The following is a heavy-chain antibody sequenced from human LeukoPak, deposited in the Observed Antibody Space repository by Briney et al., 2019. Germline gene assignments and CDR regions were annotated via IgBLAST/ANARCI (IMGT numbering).Heavy chain of an antibody. CDR3: SGSFGELTFFDY. Sequence: SGGPLRLPCTPSGFPFGDYGMSWVRRAPGRGVGWVGFIRSKAYGGTTEYAASVKGRFTISRDDSKSIAYLQMNSLKTEDTAVYYCSGSFGELTFFDYWGQGTLVTVSS. CDR2: IRSKAYGGTT. CDR1: GFPFGDYG. D-gene: IGHD3-10*01. V-gene: IGHV3-49*04. J-gene: IGHJ4*02.